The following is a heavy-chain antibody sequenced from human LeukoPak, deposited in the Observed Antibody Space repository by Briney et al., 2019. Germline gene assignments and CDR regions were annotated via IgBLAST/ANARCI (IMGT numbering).Heavy chain of an antibody. J-gene: IGHJ4*02. V-gene: IGHV3-7*01. CDR3: ARDSIPLLVADITSFDY. Sequence: PGGSLRLSCAASGFTFSSYWMSWVRQAPGKGLEWVANIKQDGSEKYYVDSVKGRFTISRDNAKNSLYLQMNSLRAEDTAVYYCARDSIPLLVADITSFDYWGQGTLVTVSS. CDR1: GFTFSSYW. CDR2: IKQDGSEK. D-gene: IGHD5-12*01.